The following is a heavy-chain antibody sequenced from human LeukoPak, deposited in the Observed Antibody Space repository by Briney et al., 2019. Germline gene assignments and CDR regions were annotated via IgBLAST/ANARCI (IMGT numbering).Heavy chain of an antibody. J-gene: IGHJ4*02. V-gene: IGHV3-23*01. Sequence: GGSLRLSCAASGFTFSSYAMSWVRQAPGEGLEWVSAISDSGGSTYYADSVKGRFTISRDNSMNTLYLQMNSLRVEDTAMYYCARVSARGYDYWGRGTLVTVSS. D-gene: IGHD5-18*01. CDR3: ARVSARGYDY. CDR2: ISDSGGST. CDR1: GFTFSSYA.